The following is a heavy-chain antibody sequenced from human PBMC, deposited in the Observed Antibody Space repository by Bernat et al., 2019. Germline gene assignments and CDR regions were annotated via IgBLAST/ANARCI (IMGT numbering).Heavy chain of an antibody. J-gene: IGHJ4*02. CDR3: AAVPLGVVKYYVDY. V-gene: IGHV1-58*01. CDR1: GFTFTSSA. Sequence: QLQLVQSGPEVKKPGTSVKVSYKASGFTFTSSAVQWVRQARGQRLEWIGWIVVGSGNTNYAQKFQERVTITRDMSTSTAYMELSSLRSEDTAVYYCAAVPLGVVKYYVDYWGQGTLVTVSS. CDR2: IVVGSGNT. D-gene: IGHD6-13*01.